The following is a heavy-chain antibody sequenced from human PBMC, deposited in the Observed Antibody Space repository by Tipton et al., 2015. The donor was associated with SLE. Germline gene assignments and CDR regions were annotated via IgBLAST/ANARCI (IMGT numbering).Heavy chain of an antibody. D-gene: IGHD3-10*01. J-gene: IGHJ3*02. CDR1: GGSISSSSYY. CDR3: ASRGVPDAFDN. Sequence: TLSLTCTVSGGSISSSSYYWGWIRQPPGKGLEWIGSIYDSGSTYYNPSLKSRVTISVDTSKNQFYLKLSSVTAVDTAVYYCASRGVPDAFDNWGQGTRVTVSS. V-gene: IGHV4-39*07. CDR2: IYDSGST.